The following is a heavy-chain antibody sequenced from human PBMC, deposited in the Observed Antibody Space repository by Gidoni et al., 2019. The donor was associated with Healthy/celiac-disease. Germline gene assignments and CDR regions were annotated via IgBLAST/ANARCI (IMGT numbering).Heavy chain of an antibody. Sequence: QLQLQESGPGLLQPSHTLSLTCTVSGGSISSGSYYWRWIRQPAGKGLEWIGRIYTSGSTNYNPSLKSRVTISVDTSKNQFSLKLSSVTAADTAVYYCARDRLRDYYYYGMDVWGQGTTVTVSS. V-gene: IGHV4-61*02. J-gene: IGHJ6*02. CDR1: GGSISSGSYY. CDR2: IYTSGST. CDR3: ARDRLRDYYYYGMDV. D-gene: IGHD5-12*01.